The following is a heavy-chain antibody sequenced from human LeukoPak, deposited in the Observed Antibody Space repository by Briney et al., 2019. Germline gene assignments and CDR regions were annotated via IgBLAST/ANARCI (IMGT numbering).Heavy chain of an antibody. CDR1: GFIFSNSA. D-gene: IGHD6-19*01. Sequence: GESLRLSCAASGFIFSNSAMHWVRQAPGKGLEWVAVISYDGSNKYYADSVKGRFTISRDNSKNTLYLQMNSLRAEDTAVYYCAKDIEEWLVKGGGCFDYWGQGTLVTVSS. J-gene: IGHJ4*02. V-gene: IGHV3-30*18. CDR2: ISYDGSNK. CDR3: AKDIEEWLVKGGGCFDY.